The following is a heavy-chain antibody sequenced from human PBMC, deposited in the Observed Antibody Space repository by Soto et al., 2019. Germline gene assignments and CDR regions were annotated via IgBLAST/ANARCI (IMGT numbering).Heavy chain of an antibody. D-gene: IGHD1-26*01. CDR3: ARHSSGSYPFYYGMDV. CDR1: GYTCSNYW. J-gene: IGHJ6*02. Sequence: PGESLKISSKGSGYTCSNYWISWVRQMTGKGLEWMARIDPSDSYTNYSPSFQGHVTISADKSISTAYLQWSSLKASDTAMYYCARHSSGSYPFYYGMDVWGQGTTVTVSS. CDR2: IDPSDSYT. V-gene: IGHV5-10-1*01.